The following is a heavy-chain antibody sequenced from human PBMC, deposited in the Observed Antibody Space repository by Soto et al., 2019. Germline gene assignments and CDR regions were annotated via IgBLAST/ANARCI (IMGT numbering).Heavy chain of an antibody. CDR2: IYYSGNT. V-gene: IGHV4-59*01. Sequence: SLTGTVSGXSISYYYWDWIRQPPGKGLEWIGSIYYSGNTHYNPSLKSRVTISVDTSMNQFSLNLDSVTAVDSAVYYCVRGGYVHAFDYWGQGALVTVSS. D-gene: IGHD5-12*01. CDR3: VRGGYVHAFDY. J-gene: IGHJ4*02. CDR1: GXSISYYY.